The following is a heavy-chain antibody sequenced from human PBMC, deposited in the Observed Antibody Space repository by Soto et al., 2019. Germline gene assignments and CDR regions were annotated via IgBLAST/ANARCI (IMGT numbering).Heavy chain of an antibody. CDR2: ISSSSTTV. J-gene: IGHJ4*02. CDR3: ARDGVLATGPIEY. D-gene: IGHD5-12*01. CDR1: GFTLSDYY. V-gene: IGHV3-11*01. Sequence: QVQLVESGGGLVEPGGSLRLSCAASGFTLSDYYMSWVRQAPGKGLEWLSYISSSSTTVYYVDSVEGRFTISRDNAKNSLYLQMDSLRVEDTAVYYCARDGVLATGPIEYWGQGAQVTVSS.